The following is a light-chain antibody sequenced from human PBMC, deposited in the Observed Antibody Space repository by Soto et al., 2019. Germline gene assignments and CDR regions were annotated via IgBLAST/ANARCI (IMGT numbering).Light chain of an antibody. CDR3: QQYNSWPPTT. V-gene: IGKV3-15*01. J-gene: IGKJ1*01. CDR1: ESVTSN. CDR2: GAS. Sequence: EIVMTQSPATLSVSPGEGATLSCRPTESVTSNLAWYQQKPGQAPRLLIYGASTRATGIPARFSGSGSGTEFTLTISSLQSEDFAVYYCQQYNSWPPTTFGQGTKVDIK.